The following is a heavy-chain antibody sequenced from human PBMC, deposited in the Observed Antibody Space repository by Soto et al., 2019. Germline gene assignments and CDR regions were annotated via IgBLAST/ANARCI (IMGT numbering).Heavy chain of an antibody. J-gene: IGHJ6*03. CDR3: TREAGVRGGPVYYYYMDV. CDR1: GYTFTSYY. CDR2: INPSGGST. V-gene: IGHV1-46*03. Sequence: GASVKVSCKASGYTFTSYYIHWVRQAPGQGLEWMGIINPSGGSTSYAQKFQGRVTMTRDTSTSTVYMELSSLRSEDTAVYYCTREAGVRGGPVYYYYMDVWGKGTTVTVSS. D-gene: IGHD3-10*01.